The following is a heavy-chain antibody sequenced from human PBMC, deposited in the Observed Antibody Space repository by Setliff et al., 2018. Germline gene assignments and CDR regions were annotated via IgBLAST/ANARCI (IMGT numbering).Heavy chain of an antibody. V-gene: IGHV3-15*01. CDR1: GFTLTNAW. J-gene: IGHJ3*02. D-gene: IGHD6-19*01. Sequence: PGGSLRLSCTASGFTLTNAWINWVRQAPGKGLEWVGRIKSNTDGGTTDYAAPVKGRFIISRDDSKNTVFLQMNSLKTEDTALYYCIRDTSGRDAFDIWGQGTMVTVSS. CDR2: IKSNTDGGTT. CDR3: IRDTSGRDAFDI.